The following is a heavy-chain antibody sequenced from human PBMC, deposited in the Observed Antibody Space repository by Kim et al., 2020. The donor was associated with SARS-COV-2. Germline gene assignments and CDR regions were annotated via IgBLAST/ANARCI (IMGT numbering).Heavy chain of an antibody. CDR1: GGSFSGYY. Sequence: SETLSLTCAVYGGSFSGYYWSWIRQPPGKGLEWIGEINHSGSTNYNPSLKSRVTISVDTSKNQFSLKLSSVTAADTAVYYCARGRIVRGGAGAPLFQHWGQGTLVTVSS. J-gene: IGHJ1*01. CDR3: ARGRIVRGGAGAPLFQH. CDR2: INHSGST. D-gene: IGHD2-15*01. V-gene: IGHV4-34*01.